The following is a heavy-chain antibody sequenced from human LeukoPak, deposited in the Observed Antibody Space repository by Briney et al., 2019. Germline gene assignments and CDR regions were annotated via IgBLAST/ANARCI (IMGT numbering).Heavy chain of an antibody. CDR3: ARDFTSYDSTADLAFDI. CDR1: GGTFSGYA. V-gene: IGHV1-69*13. D-gene: IGHD3-22*01. J-gene: IGHJ3*02. Sequence: SVKVSCKASGGTFSGYAISWVRQAPGQGLEWMGGIIPIFGTANYAQKFQGRVTITADESTSTAYMELSSLRSEDTAVYYCARDFTSYDSTADLAFDIWGQGTMVTVSS. CDR2: IIPIFGTA.